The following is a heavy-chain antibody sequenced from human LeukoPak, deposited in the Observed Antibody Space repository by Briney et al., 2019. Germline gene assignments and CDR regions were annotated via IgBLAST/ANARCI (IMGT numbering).Heavy chain of an antibody. CDR2: IYYSGST. V-gene: IGHV4-61*05. Sequence: SETLSLTCTVSGGSISSSSYYWGWIRQPPGKGLEWIGYIYYSGSTNYNPSLKSRVTISVDTSKNQFSLKLSSVTAADTAVYYCARTDIVVVPVTKGWFDPWGQGTLVTVSS. J-gene: IGHJ5*02. CDR3: ARTDIVVVPVTKGWFDP. CDR1: GGSISSSSYY. D-gene: IGHD2-2*01.